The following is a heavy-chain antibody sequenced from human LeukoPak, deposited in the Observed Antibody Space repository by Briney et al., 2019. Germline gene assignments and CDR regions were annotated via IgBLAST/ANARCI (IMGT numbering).Heavy chain of an antibody. Sequence: QPGGSLRLSCAASGFTFSSYAMSWVRQAPGKGLEWVSSMSGSGGSTYYADSVKGRFTISRDNSKNTLYLQMNNLRAEDTALYYCAKNQGQWLVPVDYWGQGTLVTVSS. CDR3: AKNQGQWLVPVDY. CDR1: GFTFSSYA. V-gene: IGHV3-23*01. J-gene: IGHJ4*02. CDR2: MSGSGGST. D-gene: IGHD6-19*01.